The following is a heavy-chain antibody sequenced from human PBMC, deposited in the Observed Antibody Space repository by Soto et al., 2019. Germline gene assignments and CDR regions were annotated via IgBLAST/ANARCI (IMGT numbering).Heavy chain of an antibody. D-gene: IGHD3-22*01. CDR1: GFTFSDYY. CDR2: ITSSSSVI. J-gene: IGHJ4*02. Sequence: GGSLRLSCAASGFTFSDYYMSWIRQAPGKGLEWVSHITSSSSVISYTDSVKGRFTISRDNTRESLYLQMNSLRAEDTAVYYCARETRSLGITMTHYFDWWGPGTLVTVSS. V-gene: IGHV3-11*01. CDR3: ARETRSLGITMTHYFDW.